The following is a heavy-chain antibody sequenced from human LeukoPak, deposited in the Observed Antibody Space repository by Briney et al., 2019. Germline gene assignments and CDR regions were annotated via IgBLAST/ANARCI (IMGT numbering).Heavy chain of an antibody. CDR2: IYYSGST. D-gene: IGHD4-17*01. CDR3: ARDYGDYKRAFQH. J-gene: IGHJ1*01. V-gene: IGHV4-39*07. CDR1: GGSISSSSYY. Sequence: PSETLSLTCTVSGGSISSSSYYWGWIRQPPGKGLEWIGSIYYSGSTYYNPSLKSRVTISVDTSKNQFSLKLSSVTAADTAVYYCARDYGDYKRAFQHWGQGTLVTVSS.